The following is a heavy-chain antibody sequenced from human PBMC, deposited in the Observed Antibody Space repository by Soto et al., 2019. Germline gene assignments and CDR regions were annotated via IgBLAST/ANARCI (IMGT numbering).Heavy chain of an antibody. CDR1: GFTFSNHD. Sequence: GGSLRLSCAASGFTFSNHDMHWVRQAPGKGLEWVAVIRSDGTVRNYAESVKGLVTISADTSLNTAYLQWDSLRASDTAIYYCARGFTGSAGRFDPWGQGTVVTVSS. D-gene: IGHD2-8*02. CDR2: IRSDGTVR. V-gene: IGHV3-33*01. J-gene: IGHJ5*02. CDR3: ARGFTGSAGRFDP.